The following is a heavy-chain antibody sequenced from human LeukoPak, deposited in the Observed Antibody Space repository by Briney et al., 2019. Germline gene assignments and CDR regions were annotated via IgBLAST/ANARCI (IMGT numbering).Heavy chain of an antibody. Sequence: SETLSLTCAVYGGSFSGYYWSWIRQPPGKGLEWIGEINHSGSTNYNPSLKSRVTISVDTSKNQFSLKLSSVTAADTAVYYCARDRVNCSGGSCYFEGFDPWGQGTLVTVSS. CDR1: GGSFSGYY. J-gene: IGHJ5*02. CDR2: INHSGST. V-gene: IGHV4-34*01. D-gene: IGHD2-15*01. CDR3: ARDRVNCSGGSCYFEGFDP.